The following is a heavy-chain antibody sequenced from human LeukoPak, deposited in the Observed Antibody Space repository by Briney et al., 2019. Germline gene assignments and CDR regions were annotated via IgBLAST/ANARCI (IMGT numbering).Heavy chain of an antibody. CDR1: GGSISSSSYY. CDR2: IYYSGST. J-gene: IGHJ6*03. Sequence: SETLSLTCTVAGGSISSSSYYWGWIRQPPGKGLEWIGSIYYSGSTYYNPSLKSRVTISVDTSKNQFSLKVSSVTAADTAVYYCATHAYYYGSGSPPRGYMDVWGKGTTVTISS. D-gene: IGHD3-10*01. V-gene: IGHV4-39*01. CDR3: ATHAYYYGSGSPPRGYMDV.